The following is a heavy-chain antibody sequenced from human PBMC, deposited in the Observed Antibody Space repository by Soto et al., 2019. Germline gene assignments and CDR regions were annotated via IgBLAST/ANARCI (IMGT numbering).Heavy chain of an antibody. D-gene: IGHD2-2*01. V-gene: IGHV3-30-3*01. CDR1: EFKFRSYT. CDR3: ARPLEPGAFDI. J-gene: IGHJ3*02. CDR2: ISYDGSNK. Sequence: GGTMRLSCPASEFKFRSYTMHLVRQAPGKGLEWVAVISYDGSNKYYADSVKGRFTISRDNSKNTLYLQMNSLRAEDTAVYYCARPLEPGAFDIWGQGTMVTVSS.